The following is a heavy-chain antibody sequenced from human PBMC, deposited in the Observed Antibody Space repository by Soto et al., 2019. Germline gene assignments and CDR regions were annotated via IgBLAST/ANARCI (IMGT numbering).Heavy chain of an antibody. J-gene: IGHJ4*02. Sequence: QVQLQESGPGLVKPSETLSLTCTVSGGSISSYYWSWIRQPPGKGLEWIGYIYYSGSTNYNPSLKSRVTISVDTSKNQFSLKLSSVTAADTAVYYCARVGIAAAVPYYFDYWGQGTLVTVSS. CDR3: ARVGIAAAVPYYFDY. CDR2: IYYSGST. D-gene: IGHD6-13*01. V-gene: IGHV4-59*01. CDR1: GGSISSYY.